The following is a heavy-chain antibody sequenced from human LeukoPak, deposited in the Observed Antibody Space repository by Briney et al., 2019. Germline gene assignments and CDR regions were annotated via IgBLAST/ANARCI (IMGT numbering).Heavy chain of an antibody. D-gene: IGHD6-13*01. CDR1: GFTFNKYW. J-gene: IGHJ4*02. V-gene: IGHV3-7*01. CDR2: IDQDGSQK. CDR3: ARGLATAAAY. Sequence: GGSLRLSCVDFGFTFNKYWMSWVRQAPGKGLEWLVNIDQDGSQKYYVDSVKGRFTISRDNARNSVYLQMNSLRGEDTAVYYCARGLATAAAYWGQGTLVTVSS.